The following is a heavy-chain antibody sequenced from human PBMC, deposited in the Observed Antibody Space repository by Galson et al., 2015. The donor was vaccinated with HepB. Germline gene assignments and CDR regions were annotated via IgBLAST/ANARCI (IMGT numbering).Heavy chain of an antibody. CDR3: AKAFYYDSSGYYQANHYYYYYMDV. V-gene: IGHV3-23*01. J-gene: IGHJ6*03. Sequence: SLRLSCAASGFTFSSYAMSWVRQAPGKGLEWVSAISGSGGSTYYADSVKGRFTISRDNSKNTLYLQMNSLRAEDTAVYYCAKAFYYDSSGYYQANHYYYYYMDVWGKGTTVTVSS. CDR2: ISGSGGST. D-gene: IGHD3-22*01. CDR1: GFTFSSYA.